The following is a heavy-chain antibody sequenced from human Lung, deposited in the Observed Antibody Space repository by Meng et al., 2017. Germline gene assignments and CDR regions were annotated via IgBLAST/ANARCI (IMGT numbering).Heavy chain of an antibody. CDR3: ARGPTTMAHDFDY. V-gene: IGHV4-34*01. CDR2: INHSGST. J-gene: IGHJ4*02. D-gene: IGHD4-11*01. CDR1: GGSFSDYY. Sequence: VQTKPWGAGLLKPSEPLSLTCVVSGGSFSDYYWSWIRQPPGKGLEWIGEINHSGSTNYNPSLESRATISVDTFQNNLSLKLSSVTAADSAVYYCARGPTTMAHDFDYWGQGTLVTVSS.